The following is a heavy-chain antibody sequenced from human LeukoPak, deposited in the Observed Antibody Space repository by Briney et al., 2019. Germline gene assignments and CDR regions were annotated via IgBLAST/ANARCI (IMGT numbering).Heavy chain of an antibody. J-gene: IGHJ3*02. V-gene: IGHV1-69*05. CDR3: ARGFLEPAPESAFDI. Sequence: ASVKVSCKASGATFSSYAINWVRQAPGQGLEWMGGIIPIFGTANYAQKFQGRVTITTDESTSTAYMELSSLRSEDTAVYYCARGFLEPAPESAFDIWGQGTMVTVSS. CDR1: GATFSSYA. D-gene: IGHD1-1*01. CDR2: IIPIFGTA.